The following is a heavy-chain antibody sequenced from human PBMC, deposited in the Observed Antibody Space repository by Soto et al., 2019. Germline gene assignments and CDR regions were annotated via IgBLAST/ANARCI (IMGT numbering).Heavy chain of an antibody. CDR3: ARDFKAPNNAWAFEY. CDR2: ISHSGTT. Sequence: SETLSLTCAVSGASISSSDWWNWVRQPPGKGLEWIGEISHSGTTIYNPSLKSRVTMSVDESNNHFSLKLTSVTAADTAVYYCARDFKAPNNAWAFEYWGQGALVTLSS. D-gene: IGHD3-16*01. V-gene: IGHV4-4*02. J-gene: IGHJ4*02. CDR1: GASISSSDW.